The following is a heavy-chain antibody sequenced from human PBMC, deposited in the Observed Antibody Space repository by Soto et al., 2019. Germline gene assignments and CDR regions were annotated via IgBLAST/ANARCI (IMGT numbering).Heavy chain of an antibody. J-gene: IGHJ3*02. D-gene: IGHD6-19*01. Sequence: GGSLRLSXAASGFTFSSYSMNWVRQAPGKGLEWVSSISSSSSYIYYADSVKGRFTISRDNAKNSLYLQMNSLRAEDTAVYYCARDRSSGWTGGAFDIWGQGTMVTVSS. CDR1: GFTFSSYS. CDR2: ISSSSSYI. V-gene: IGHV3-21*01. CDR3: ARDRSSGWTGGAFDI.